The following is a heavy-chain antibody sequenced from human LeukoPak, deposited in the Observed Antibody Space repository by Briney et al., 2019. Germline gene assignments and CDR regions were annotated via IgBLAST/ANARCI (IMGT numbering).Heavy chain of an antibody. CDR1: GYTFTCYG. Sequence: ASVKVSCKASGYTFTCYGISWVRQAPGQGLEWRGWISAYNGNTNYAKKLQGRVTMTTDTSTSTDYMELSSLRSDDTAVYYCARDLGGGSCYGDYWGQGTLVTVSS. CDR2: ISAYNGNT. V-gene: IGHV1-18*01. D-gene: IGHD2-15*01. J-gene: IGHJ4*02. CDR3: ARDLGGGSCYGDY.